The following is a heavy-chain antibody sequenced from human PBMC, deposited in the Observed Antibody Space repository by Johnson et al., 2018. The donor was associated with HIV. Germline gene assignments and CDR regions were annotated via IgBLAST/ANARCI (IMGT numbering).Heavy chain of an antibody. V-gene: IGHV3-30*04. CDR1: GFTFSSYA. Sequence: QVQLVESGGGVVQPGRSLRLSCAASGFTFSSYAMHWVRQAPGKGLEWVAVISYDGSNKYYTDSVKGRFTISRDNSKNTLYLQMNSLRVEDTAVYYCAKGDYADYVGGIDAFDIWGQGTMVTVSS. CDR2: ISYDGSNK. J-gene: IGHJ3*02. D-gene: IGHD4-17*01. CDR3: AKGDYADYVGGIDAFDI.